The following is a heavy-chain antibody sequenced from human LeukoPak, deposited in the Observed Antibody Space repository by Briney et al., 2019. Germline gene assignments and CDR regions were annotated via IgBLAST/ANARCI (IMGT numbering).Heavy chain of an antibody. J-gene: IGHJ4*02. D-gene: IGHD6-19*01. CDR3: ARDGQAVASAPLDY. CDR1: GFTFSSYA. Sequence: GRSLRLSCAASGFTFSSYAMHWVRQAPGKGLEWVAVISYDGSNKYYADSVKGRFTISRDNAKNSLYLQMNSLRAEDTAVYYCARDGQAVASAPLDYWGQGTLATVSS. CDR2: ISYDGSNK. V-gene: IGHV3-30-3*01.